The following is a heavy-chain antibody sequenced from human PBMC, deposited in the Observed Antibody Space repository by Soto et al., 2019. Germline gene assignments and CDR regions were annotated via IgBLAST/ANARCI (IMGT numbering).Heavy chain of an antibody. CDR1: GGSISSGGHY. CDR3: AGDRLGLPLDY. J-gene: IGHJ4*02. Sequence: PSETLSLTCTVSGGSISSGGHYWSWIRQHPGKGLEWIGYIYYSGSTHYNPSLRSRVTISVDTSKNQFFLKLSPVTAADTAVYYCAGDRLGLPLDYWGQGTLVTVSS. D-gene: IGHD4-17*01. V-gene: IGHV4-31*03. CDR2: IYYSGST.